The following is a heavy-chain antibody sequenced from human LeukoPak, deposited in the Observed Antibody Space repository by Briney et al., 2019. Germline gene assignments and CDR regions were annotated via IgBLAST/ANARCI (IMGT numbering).Heavy chain of an antibody. D-gene: IGHD3-10*01. V-gene: IGHV4-61*02. CDR3: ARHWKIITMVRAGAFDI. CDR2: IYISGST. Sequence: PSETLSLTCTVSGGSISSGSYYWSWIRQPAGKGLEWIGRIYISGSTNHNPSLKSRVTISVDTSKNQFSLKLSSVTAADTAVYYCARHWKIITMVRAGAFDIWGQGTMVTVSS. J-gene: IGHJ3*02. CDR1: GGSISSGSYY.